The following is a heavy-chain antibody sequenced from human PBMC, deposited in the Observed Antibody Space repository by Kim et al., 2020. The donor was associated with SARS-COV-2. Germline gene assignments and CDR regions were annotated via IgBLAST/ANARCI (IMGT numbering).Heavy chain of an antibody. D-gene: IGHD3-22*01. CDR1: GYSFTSYW. Sequence: GESLKISCKGSGYSFTSYWISWVRQMPGKGLEWMGRIDPSDSYTNYSPSFQGHVTISADKSISTAYLQWSSLKASDTAMYYCARHGGNYDSSGYPFDYWGQGTLVTVSS. CDR3: ARHGGNYDSSGYPFDY. CDR2: IDPSDSYT. J-gene: IGHJ4*02. V-gene: IGHV5-10-1*01.